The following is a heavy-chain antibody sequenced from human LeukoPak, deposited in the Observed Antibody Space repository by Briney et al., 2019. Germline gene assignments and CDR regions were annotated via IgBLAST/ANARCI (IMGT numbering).Heavy chain of an antibody. V-gene: IGHV1-69*13. D-gene: IGHD3-22*01. J-gene: IGHJ4*02. CDR2: IIPIFGTA. Sequence: SVKVSCKASGYTFTSYGISWVRQAPGQGLEWMGGIIPIFGTANYAQKFQGRVTITADESTSTAYMELSSLRSEDTAVYYCAMGRAYNYYDSSGYLRGIDYWGQGTLVTVSS. CDR3: AMGRAYNYYDSSGYLRGIDY. CDR1: GYTFTSYG.